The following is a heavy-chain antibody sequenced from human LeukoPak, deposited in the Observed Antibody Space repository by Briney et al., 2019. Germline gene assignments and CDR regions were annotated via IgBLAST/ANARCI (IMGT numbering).Heavy chain of an antibody. CDR3: ASGLYGGVFDN. J-gene: IGHJ4*02. Sequence: PGGSLRLSCVMSGFTFSNYAMNWVRQAPGKGLEWVSDISTSSDSTYHIESARGRFTISRDNSKNTLYLQMNSLRVDDTAVYYCASGLYGGVFDNWGQGTLVTVSS. CDR2: ISTSSDST. V-gene: IGHV3-23*01. CDR1: GFTFSNYA. D-gene: IGHD4/OR15-4a*01.